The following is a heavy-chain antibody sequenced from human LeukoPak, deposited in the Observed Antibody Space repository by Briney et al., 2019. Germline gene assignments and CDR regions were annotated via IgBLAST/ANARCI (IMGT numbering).Heavy chain of an antibody. D-gene: IGHD5-12*01. CDR2: ISSSGSTI. CDR3: AREGGYSGYEAFDY. J-gene: IGHJ4*02. V-gene: IGHV3-48*03. Sequence: GGSLRLSCAASGFTFSSYEMNWVRQAPGKGLEWVSYISSSGSTIYYADSVKGRFTISRDNAKNSLYLQVNSLRAEDTAVYYCAREGGYSGYEAFDYWGQGTLVTVSS. CDR1: GFTFSSYE.